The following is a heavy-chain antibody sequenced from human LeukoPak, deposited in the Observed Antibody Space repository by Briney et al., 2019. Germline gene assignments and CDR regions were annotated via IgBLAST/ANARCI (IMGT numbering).Heavy chain of an antibody. J-gene: IGHJ4*02. CDR1: GFTFSSYS. D-gene: IGHD4-17*01. V-gene: IGHV3-21*01. Sequence: GGSLRLSRAASGFTFSSYSMNWVRQAPGKGLEWVSSISSSSSYIYYADSVKGRFTISRDNAKNSLYLQMNSLRAEDTAVYYCARETLEDDYGDYDWGQGTLVTVSS. CDR3: ARETLEDDYGDYD. CDR2: ISSSSSYI.